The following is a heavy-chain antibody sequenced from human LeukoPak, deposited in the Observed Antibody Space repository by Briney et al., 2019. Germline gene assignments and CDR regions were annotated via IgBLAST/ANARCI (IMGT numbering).Heavy chain of an antibody. CDR2: IYYSGST. CDR3: ARVGSSWQFYYYYGMDV. D-gene: IGHD6-13*01. V-gene: IGHV4-31*03. Sequence: SETLSLTCTVSGGSISSGGYYWGWIRQHPGKGLERIGYIYYSGSTYYNPSLKSRVTISVDTSKNQFSLKLSSVTAADTAVYYCARVGSSWQFYYYYGMDVWGQGTTVTVSS. CDR1: GGSISSGGYY. J-gene: IGHJ6*02.